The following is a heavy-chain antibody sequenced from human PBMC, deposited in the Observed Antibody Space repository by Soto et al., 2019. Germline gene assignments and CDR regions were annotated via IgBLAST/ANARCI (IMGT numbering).Heavy chain of an antibody. CDR2: IYKGGSI. Sequence: SETLSLTCRVSGGSISNDYWTWIRQPPGKGLEWIGYIYKGGSINYNPSLKSRVTISVDTSNNQFSLKLSSVTAADTAVYYCAREGVSSSWYNYYGMDVWGQGTTVTVSS. D-gene: IGHD6-13*01. CDR1: GGSISNDY. CDR3: AREGVSSSWYNYYGMDV. J-gene: IGHJ6*02. V-gene: IGHV4-59*01.